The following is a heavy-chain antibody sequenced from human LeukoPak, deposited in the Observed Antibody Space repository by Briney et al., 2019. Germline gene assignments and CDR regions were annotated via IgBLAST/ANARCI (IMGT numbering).Heavy chain of an antibody. D-gene: IGHD3-9*01. V-gene: IGHV3-7*03. Sequence: PGGSLRLSCAASGFTFSSYAMSWVRQAPGKGLEWVAKIKYDGSEKYYVDSVKGRFTISRDNAKNSLYLQMNTLRADDTAVYYCANSISLTQWGRGTLVTVSS. CDR3: ANSISLTQ. CDR1: GFTFSSYA. J-gene: IGHJ4*02. CDR2: IKYDGSEK.